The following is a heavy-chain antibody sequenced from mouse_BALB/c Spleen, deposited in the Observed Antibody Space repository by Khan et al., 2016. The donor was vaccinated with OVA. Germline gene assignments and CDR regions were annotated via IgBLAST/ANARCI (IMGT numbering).Heavy chain of an antibody. J-gene: IGHJ3*01. CDR3: ATQGSTYAWFAY. D-gene: IGHD1-1*01. V-gene: IGHV1S136*01. Sequence: VQLQQSGPELLKPGASVKMSCKASGYTFTSYVMHWVKQKPGQDLEWIGYIYPFNDDSKYSEKFKGKATLTSDTSSNTAYMELSSLTSEDSAVYYCATQGSTYAWFAYWGQGTLVTVSA. CDR2: IYPFNDDS. CDR1: GYTFTSYV.